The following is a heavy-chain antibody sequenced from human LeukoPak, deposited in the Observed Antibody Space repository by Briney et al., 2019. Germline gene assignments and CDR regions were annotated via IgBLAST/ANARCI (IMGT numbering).Heavy chain of an antibody. V-gene: IGHV4-4*02. D-gene: IGHD6-13*01. CDR2: IYHSGST. CDR1: GGSISSSNW. J-gene: IGHJ4*02. Sequence: SGTLSLTCAVSGGSISSSNWWSWVRQPPGKGLEWIGEIYHSGSTNYNPSLKSRVTISVDKSKNQFSLKLSSVTAADTAVYYCASFSIAAAGTPLDYWGQGTLVTVSS. CDR3: ASFSIAAAGTPLDY.